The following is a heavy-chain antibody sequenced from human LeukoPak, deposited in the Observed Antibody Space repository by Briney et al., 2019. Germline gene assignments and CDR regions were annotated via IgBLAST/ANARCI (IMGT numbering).Heavy chain of an antibody. Sequence: SETLSLTCTVSGGSISSSSYYWGWIRQPPGKGLEWIGSIYYSGSTYYNPSLKSRVTISVDTPKNQFSLKLSSVIAADTAVYYCARVVRFTLVRGTPPYYFDYWGQGTLVTVSS. J-gene: IGHJ4*02. CDR2: IYYSGST. V-gene: IGHV4-39*07. CDR3: ARVVRFTLVRGTPPYYFDY. CDR1: GGSISSSSYY. D-gene: IGHD3-10*01.